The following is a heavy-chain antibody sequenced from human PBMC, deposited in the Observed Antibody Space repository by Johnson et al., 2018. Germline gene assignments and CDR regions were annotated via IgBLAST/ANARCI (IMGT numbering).Heavy chain of an antibody. CDR1: GFTFDNFG. J-gene: IGHJ6*03. CDR3: AKKPHNYYHYHMDV. Sequence: VQLLESGGGVVQPGRSLRLSCAASGFTFDNFGMHWVRQAPGKGLEWLAVISYDGKKIYYADSVKGRFTISSDNSKNTLYLQTHSLTAEDTAVYYCAKKPHNYYHYHMDVWGKGTTVTVSS. V-gene: IGHV3-30*18. CDR2: ISYDGKKI.